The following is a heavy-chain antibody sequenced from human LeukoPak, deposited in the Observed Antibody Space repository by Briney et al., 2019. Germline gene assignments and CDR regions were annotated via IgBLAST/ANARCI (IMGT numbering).Heavy chain of an antibody. J-gene: IGHJ3*02. V-gene: IGHV3-48*03. CDR3: ARDGAAAGNHFGVTDAFDI. CDR1: GFTFSSYE. Sequence: GGSLRLSCAASGFTFSSYEMNWVRQAPGKGLEWVSYISSSGSTIYYADSVKGRFTISRDNAKNSLYLQMNSLRAEDTAVYYCARDGAAAGNHFGVTDAFDIWGQGTMVTVSS. D-gene: IGHD6-13*01. CDR2: ISSSGSTI.